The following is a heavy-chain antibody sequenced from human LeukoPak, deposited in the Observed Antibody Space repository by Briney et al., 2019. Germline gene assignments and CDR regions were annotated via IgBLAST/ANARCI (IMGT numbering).Heavy chain of an antibody. D-gene: IGHD2-15*01. CDR1: GGSFSGYY. CDR3: GRVGGTYAFDI. CDR2: INHSGST. Sequence: SETLSLTCAVYGGSFSGYYWSWIRQPPGKGLEWIGEINHSGSTNYNPSLKSRVTISVDTSKNQFSLKLSSVTAADTAVYYCGRVGGTYAFDIWGQGKMVTVSS. V-gene: IGHV4-34*01. J-gene: IGHJ3*02.